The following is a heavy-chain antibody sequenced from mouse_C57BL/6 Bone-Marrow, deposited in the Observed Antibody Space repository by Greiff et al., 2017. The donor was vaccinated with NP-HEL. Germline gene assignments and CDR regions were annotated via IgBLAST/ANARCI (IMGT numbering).Heavy chain of an antibody. Sequence: VQLQQSGPGLVQPSQSLSITCTVSGFSLTSYGVHWVRQSPGKGLEWLGVIWSGGSTDYNAAFISRLSISKDNSKSQVFFKMNSLQADDTAIYYCASPITTVVATGAMDYWGQGTSVTVSS. V-gene: IGHV2-2*01. CDR2: IWSGGST. CDR1: GFSLTSYG. CDR3: ASPITTVVATGAMDY. J-gene: IGHJ4*01. D-gene: IGHD1-1*01.